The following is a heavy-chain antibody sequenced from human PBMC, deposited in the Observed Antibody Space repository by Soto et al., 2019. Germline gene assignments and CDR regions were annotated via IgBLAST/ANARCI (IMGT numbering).Heavy chain of an antibody. CDR3: AKDIYGTTVKYYFDY. V-gene: IGHV3-9*01. J-gene: IGHJ4*02. D-gene: IGHD4-17*01. Sequence: GGSLRLSCAASGFTFDDYAMHWVRQAPGKGLEWVSGISWNSGSIGYADSVKGRFTISRDNAKNSLYLQMNSLRAEDTALYYCAKDIYGTTVKYYFDYWGQGTLVTVSS. CDR1: GFTFDDYA. CDR2: ISWNSGSI.